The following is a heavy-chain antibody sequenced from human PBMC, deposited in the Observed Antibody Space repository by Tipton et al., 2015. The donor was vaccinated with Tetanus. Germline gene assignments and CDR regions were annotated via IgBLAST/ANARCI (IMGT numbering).Heavy chain of an antibody. J-gene: IGHJ4*02. Sequence: TLSLTCAVYGGSFRGYYWSWIRQPPGKGLEWIGEINHSGSTNYNPSLKSRLTISVDTSKHQFSLKLSSVTAADTAVYYCARARYDYVWGSYRPTPLNFDYWGQGTLVTVSS. CDR2: INHSGST. CDR1: GGSFRGYY. D-gene: IGHD3-16*02. CDR3: ARARYDYVWGSYRPTPLNFDY. V-gene: IGHV4-34*01.